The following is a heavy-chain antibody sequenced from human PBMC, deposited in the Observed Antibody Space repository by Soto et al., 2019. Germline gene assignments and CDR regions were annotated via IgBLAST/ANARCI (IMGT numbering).Heavy chain of an antibody. J-gene: IGHJ4*02. V-gene: IGHV1-69*01. CDR3: TRDGTLYDSSAYYYLY. D-gene: IGHD3-22*01. Sequence: QVQLVQSGAEVKKPGSSVKVSCKASGSTFSRYGISWVRQAPGQGLEWMGGIIPMFAKANYAQKFQDRVTITADESTGTAYMELRSLRFEDTAVYYCTRDGTLYDSSAYYYLYWGQGTLVTVSS. CDR2: IIPMFAKA. CDR1: GSTFSRYG.